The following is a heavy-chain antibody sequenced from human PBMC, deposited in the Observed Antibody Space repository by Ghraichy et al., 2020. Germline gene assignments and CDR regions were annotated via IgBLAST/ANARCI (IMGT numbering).Heavy chain of an antibody. V-gene: IGHV3-9*01. CDR1: GFTFDDYA. Sequence: GGSLRLSCAASGFTFDDYAMHWVRQAPGKGLEWVSGISWNSGSIGYADSVKGRFTISRDNAKNSLYLQMNSLRAEDTALYYCAKAKSPRIAAAVRGWFDPWGQGTLVTVSS. D-gene: IGHD6-13*01. J-gene: IGHJ5*02. CDR2: ISWNSGSI. CDR3: AKAKSPRIAAAVRGWFDP.